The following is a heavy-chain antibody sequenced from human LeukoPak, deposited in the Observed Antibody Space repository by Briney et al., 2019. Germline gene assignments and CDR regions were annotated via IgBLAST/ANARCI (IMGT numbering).Heavy chain of an antibody. V-gene: IGHV1-69*04. Sequence: SENVSCKASVGTFRSYAISWVRQAPAQGREWVGRSIPILGIANYAQTFQGRVTITADKSTSTAYMELSSLRSADTAVYYCARDRGGYSYRYGMDVWGQGTPVTVSS. CDR1: VGTFRSYA. CDR3: ARDRGGYSYRYGMDV. CDR2: SIPILGIA. D-gene: IGHD5-18*01. J-gene: IGHJ6*02.